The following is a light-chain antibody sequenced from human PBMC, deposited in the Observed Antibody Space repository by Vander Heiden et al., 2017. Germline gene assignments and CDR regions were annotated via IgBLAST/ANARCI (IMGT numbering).Light chain of an antibody. V-gene: IGKV1-39*01. CDR3: QQSYITPSIT. CDR1: QTISFY. J-gene: IGKJ5*01. Sequence: DIQLTQSPSSLSASVGDRITITCRTSQTISFYLNWYQQMPGKAPKLLIYAASSLESGVPSRFSGSGSGTDFTLTISNLQPEDFATYYCQQSYITPSITFGQGTRLEIK. CDR2: AAS.